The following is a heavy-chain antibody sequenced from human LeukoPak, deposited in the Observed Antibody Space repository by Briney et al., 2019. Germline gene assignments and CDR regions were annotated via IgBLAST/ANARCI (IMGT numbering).Heavy chain of an antibody. CDR1: GFTFSSYG. J-gene: IGHJ6*02. CDR3: ARDGITMVRGVIITRPNGMDV. Sequence: GGSLRLSCAASGFTFSSYGMHWVRQAPGKGLEWVAVISYDGSNKYYADSVKGRFTISRDNAKNSLYLQMNSLRAEDTAVYYCARDGITMVRGVIITRPNGMDVWGQGTTVTVSS. CDR2: ISYDGSNK. V-gene: IGHV3-30*03. D-gene: IGHD3-10*01.